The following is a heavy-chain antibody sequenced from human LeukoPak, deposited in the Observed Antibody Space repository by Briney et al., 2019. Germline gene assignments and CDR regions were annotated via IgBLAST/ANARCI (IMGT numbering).Heavy chain of an antibody. V-gene: IGHV3-23*01. CDR2: ISGSGGST. CDR1: GFTFSSYA. CDR3: AKDQYYDSSGYSNY. D-gene: IGHD3-22*01. Sequence: GGSLRLSCAASGFTFSSYAMSWVRQAPGKGLEWVSAISGSGGSTYYADSVKGRFTISRDNFKNTLYLQMNSLRAEDTAVYYCAKDQYYDSSGYSNYWGQGTLVTVSS. J-gene: IGHJ4*02.